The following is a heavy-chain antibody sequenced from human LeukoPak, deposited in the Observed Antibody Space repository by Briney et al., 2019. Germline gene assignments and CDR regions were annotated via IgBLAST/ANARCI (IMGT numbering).Heavy chain of an antibody. CDR1: GGSISSYY. D-gene: IGHD2-15*01. V-gene: IGHV4-4*07. CDR2: IYTSGST. J-gene: IGHJ6*03. Sequence: PSETLSLTCTVSGGSISSYYWSWIRQPAGKGLEWIGRIYTSGSTNYNPSLKSRVTMSVDTSKNQFSLKLSSVTAAATAVYYCARDGVVAATGPVGLAYYYYYMDVWGKGTTVTVSS. CDR3: ARDGVVAATGPVGLAYYYYYMDV.